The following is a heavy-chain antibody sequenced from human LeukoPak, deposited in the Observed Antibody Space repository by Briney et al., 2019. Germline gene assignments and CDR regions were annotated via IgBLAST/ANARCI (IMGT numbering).Heavy chain of an antibody. V-gene: IGHV3-53*05. CDR2: IYSGGCT. D-gene: IGHD3-10*01. J-gene: IGHJ4*02. Sequence: GGSLRLSCAASGFTVSSNYMSWVRQAPGKGLEWGSVIYSGGCTYYADSVKGRFTISRDNSKNTLYLQMNSLRAEDTAVYYCAKVYYYGSGSYLPHYFDYWGQGTLVTVSS. CDR1: GFTVSSNY. CDR3: AKVYYYGSGSYLPHYFDY.